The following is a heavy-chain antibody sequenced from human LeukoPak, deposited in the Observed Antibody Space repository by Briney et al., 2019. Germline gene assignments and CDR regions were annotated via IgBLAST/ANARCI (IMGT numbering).Heavy chain of an antibody. D-gene: IGHD6-6*01. J-gene: IGHJ6*03. CDR3: ARAPGQLGRDYYCYYMDV. CDR1: GFTVSRNY. Sequence: GGSLRLSCAASGFTVSRNYMSWVRQAPGKGLEWVSVIYSGADTYYADSVKGRFTISRDNSKNTLYLQMNSLRAEDTAVYYCARAPGQLGRDYYCYYMDVWGKGTTVTVSS. CDR2: IYSGADT. V-gene: IGHV3-66*02.